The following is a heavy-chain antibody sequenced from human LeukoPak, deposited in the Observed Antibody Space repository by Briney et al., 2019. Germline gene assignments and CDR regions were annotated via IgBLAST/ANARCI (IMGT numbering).Heavy chain of an antibody. CDR3: VRDPHALDY. CDR1: GFTFSSYS. D-gene: IGHD2-2*01. CDR2: IYKSGGTI. J-gene: IGHJ4*02. Sequence: GGSLRLSCAASGFTFSSYSMNWVRQAPRKGLEWVSYIYKSGGTIHHADSVKGRFTISRDNAKNSLYLQMNSLRVEDTAVYYCVRDPHALDYWGQGTLVTVSS. V-gene: IGHV3-48*01.